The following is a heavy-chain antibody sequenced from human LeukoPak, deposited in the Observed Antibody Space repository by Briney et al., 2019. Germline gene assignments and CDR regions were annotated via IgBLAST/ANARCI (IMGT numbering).Heavy chain of an antibody. CDR2: ISSSSSYI. V-gene: IGHV3-21*01. CDR3: ASDRIAAGSYYYGMDV. D-gene: IGHD6-13*01. CDR1: GFTFSSYS. Sequence: PGGSLRLSCAASGFTFSSYSMNWVRQAPGKGLEWVSSISSSSSYIYYADSVKGRFTISRDSAKNSLYLQMNSLRAEDTAVYYCASDRIAAGSYYYGMDVWGQGTTVTVSS. J-gene: IGHJ6*02.